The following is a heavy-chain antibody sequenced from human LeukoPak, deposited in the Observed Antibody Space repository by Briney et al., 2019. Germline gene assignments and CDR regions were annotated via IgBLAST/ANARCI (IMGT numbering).Heavy chain of an antibody. CDR3: ARGALFGVVIHYFDY. CDR2: ISSSGSTI. D-gene: IGHD3-3*01. Sequence: GGSLRLSCAASGFTFSSYEMNWVRQAPGKGLEWVSYISSSGSTIYYADSVKGRFTISRDNAKNSLYLQMNSLRAEDTAVYYCARGALFGVVIHYFDYWGQGTLVTVSS. J-gene: IGHJ4*02. CDR1: GFTFSSYE. V-gene: IGHV3-48*03.